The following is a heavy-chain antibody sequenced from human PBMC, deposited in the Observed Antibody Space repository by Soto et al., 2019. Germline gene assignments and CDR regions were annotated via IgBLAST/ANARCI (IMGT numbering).Heavy chain of an antibody. D-gene: IGHD3-22*01. Sequence: PSETLSLTCTVSGGSISSYYWSWIRQPPGKGLEWIGYIYYSGSTNYNPSLKSRVTISVDTSKNQFSLKLSSVTAADTAVYYCARERPYYDSSGYERDGAFDICRQVTMGTVSS. J-gene: IGHJ3*02. CDR3: ARERPYYDSSGYERDGAFDI. CDR2: IYYSGST. V-gene: IGHV4-59*01. CDR1: GGSISSYY.